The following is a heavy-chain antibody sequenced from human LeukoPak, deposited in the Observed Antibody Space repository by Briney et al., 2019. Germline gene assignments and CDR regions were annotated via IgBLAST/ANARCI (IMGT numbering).Heavy chain of an antibody. J-gene: IGHJ4*02. CDR1: GLTVSSNY. CDR2: IYSGGNT. D-gene: IGHD3-10*01. V-gene: IGHV3-53*01. CDR3: AKIFSGMVRGTFDY. Sequence: PGGSLRLSCAASGLTVSSNYMSWVRQTPGKGLEWVSLIYSGGNTNYADSVKGRFTISRDDAKNSLYLQMNSLRAEDTAVYYCAKIFSGMVRGTFDYWGQGTLVTVSS.